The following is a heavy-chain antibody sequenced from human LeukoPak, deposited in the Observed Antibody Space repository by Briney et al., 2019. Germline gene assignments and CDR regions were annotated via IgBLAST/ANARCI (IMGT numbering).Heavy chain of an antibody. CDR2: IYYSGST. CDR3: ARRPVLLWFGELSGYFDY. V-gene: IGHV4-39*01. J-gene: IGHJ4*02. CDR1: GGSISSSSYY. D-gene: IGHD3-10*01. Sequence: PSETLSLTCTVSGGSISSSSYYWGWIRQPPGTGLEWLGSIYYSGSTYYNPSLKSRVTISVDTSKNQFSLKLSSVTAADTAVYYCARRPVLLWFGELSGYFDYWGQGTLVTVSS.